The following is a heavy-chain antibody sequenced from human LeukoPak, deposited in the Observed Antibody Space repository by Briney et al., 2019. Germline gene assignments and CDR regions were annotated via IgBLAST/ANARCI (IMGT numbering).Heavy chain of an antibody. J-gene: IGHJ4*02. CDR3: ARPGHSGTGPFYY. D-gene: IGHD3-10*01. Sequence: GESLKISCKSSGYSFTNYWIGWVRQMPGKGLEWMGIIYPGDSETRYSPSFQGQVTISADKSISTAYLQWSSLKASDTAMYYCARPGHSGTGPFYYWGQGTLVTVSS. CDR1: GYSFTNYW. V-gene: IGHV5-51*01. CDR2: IYPGDSET.